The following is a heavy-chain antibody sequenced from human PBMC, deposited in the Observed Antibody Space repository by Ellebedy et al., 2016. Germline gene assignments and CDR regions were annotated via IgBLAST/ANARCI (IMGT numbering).Heavy chain of an antibody. Sequence: GGSLRLSCAASGFTFSSYAMHWVRQAPGKGLEWVAVISYDGSNKYYADSVKGRFTISRDNSKNTLYLQMNSLRAEDTAVYYCARAPDIVVVVAATPGAFDIWGQGTMVTVSS. D-gene: IGHD2-15*01. CDR3: ARAPDIVVVVAATPGAFDI. J-gene: IGHJ3*02. V-gene: IGHV3-30-3*01. CDR2: ISYDGSNK. CDR1: GFTFSSYA.